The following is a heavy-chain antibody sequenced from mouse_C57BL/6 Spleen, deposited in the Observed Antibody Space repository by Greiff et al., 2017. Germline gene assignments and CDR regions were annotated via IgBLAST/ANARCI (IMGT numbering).Heavy chain of an antibody. V-gene: IGHV1-42*01. D-gene: IGHD1-1*01. CDR1: GYSFTGYY. Sequence: EVQLVESGPELVKPGASVKISCKASGYSFTGYYMNWVKQSPEKSLEWIGEINPSTGGTTYNQKFKAKATLTVDKSSSTAYMQLKSLTSEDSAVYYCARYTTVVEGYFDVWGTGTTGTVSS. CDR2: INPSTGGT. CDR3: ARYTTVVEGYFDV. J-gene: IGHJ1*03.